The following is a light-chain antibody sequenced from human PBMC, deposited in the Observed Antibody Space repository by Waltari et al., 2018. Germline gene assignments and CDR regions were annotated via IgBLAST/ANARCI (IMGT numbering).Light chain of an antibody. J-gene: IGKJ1*01. CDR2: GAS. CDR3: QQYGSSPRT. Sequence: IVLTQSPGPLSLSPGERTTLPCRPIQSVTSNYLAWYQQKPGQAPRLLIYGASSRATGIPDRFSGSGSGTDFTLTISRLEPEDFAVYYCQQYGSSPRTFGQGTKVEIK. V-gene: IGKV3-20*01. CDR1: QSVTSNY.